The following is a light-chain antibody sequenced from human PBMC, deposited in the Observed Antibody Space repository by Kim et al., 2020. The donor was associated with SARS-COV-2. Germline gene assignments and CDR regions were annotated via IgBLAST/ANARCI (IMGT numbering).Light chain of an antibody. CDR2: DAS. V-gene: IGKV3-11*01. CDR3: QQRSNWFT. J-gene: IGKJ5*01. CDR1: QCVSSY. Sequence: FLSPGESATPSCRASQCVSSYLAWYQQKPGQAPRLLIYDASNRATGIPARFSGSGSGTDFTLTISSLEPEDFAVYYCQQRSNWFTFGQGTRLEIK.